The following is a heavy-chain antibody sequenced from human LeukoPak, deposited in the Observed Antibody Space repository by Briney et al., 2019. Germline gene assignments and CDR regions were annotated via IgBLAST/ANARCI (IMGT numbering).Heavy chain of an antibody. CDR3: ARGRSYYGSGDTFDY. J-gene: IGHJ4*02. CDR1: GGSFSGYC. V-gene: IGHV4-34*01. D-gene: IGHD3-10*01. Sequence: SETLSLTCAVYGGSFSGYCWSWIRQPPGKGLEWIGEINHSGSTNYNPSLKSRVTISVDTSKNQFSLKLSSVTAADTAVYYCARGRSYYGSGDTFDYWGQGTLVTVSS. CDR2: INHSGST.